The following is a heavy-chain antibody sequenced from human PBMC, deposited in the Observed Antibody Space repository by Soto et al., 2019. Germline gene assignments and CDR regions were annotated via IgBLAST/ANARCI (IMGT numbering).Heavy chain of an antibody. V-gene: IGHV3-23*01. D-gene: IGHD2-2*02. Sequence: HPGGSLRLSCAASGFTFSSYAMNWVRQAPGKGLEWVSAISGGGGSTYYADSVKGRFTISRDNSKNTLYLQMNSLRAEDTALYYCAKPGCSSTSCYTDYWGQGTLVTVSS. CDR3: AKPGCSSTSCYTDY. CDR1: GFTFSSYA. J-gene: IGHJ4*02. CDR2: ISGGGGST.